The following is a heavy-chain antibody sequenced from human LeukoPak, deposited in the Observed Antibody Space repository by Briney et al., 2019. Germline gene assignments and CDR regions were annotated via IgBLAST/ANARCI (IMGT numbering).Heavy chain of an antibody. D-gene: IGHD4-11*01. CDR1: GGSISSGGYY. V-gene: IGHV4-31*03. J-gene: IGHJ4*02. CDR2: IYYSGST. CDR3: ARSTVITPPYFDY. Sequence: SQTLSLTCTVSGGSISSGGYYWSWIRQHPGKGLEWIGYIYYSGSTYYNPSLKSRVTISVDTSKNQFSLKLCSVTAADTAVYYCARSTVITPPYFDYWGQGTLVTVSS.